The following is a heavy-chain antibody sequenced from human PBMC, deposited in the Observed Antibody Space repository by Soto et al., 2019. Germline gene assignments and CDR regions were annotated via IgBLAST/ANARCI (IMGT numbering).Heavy chain of an antibody. CDR2: ISAYNGNT. CDR1: GYTFTNYG. J-gene: IGHJ4*02. V-gene: IGHV1-18*03. CDR3: ARDSPPVDY. Sequence: QVQLVQSGAEVKKPGASVKVSCKASGYTFTNYGISWVRQAPGQGLEWMGWISAYNGNTKYAQKLQGRVTMTTATSTSTAHMELRSLRSDDMDVYSCARDSPPVDYWGQGTLVTVSS.